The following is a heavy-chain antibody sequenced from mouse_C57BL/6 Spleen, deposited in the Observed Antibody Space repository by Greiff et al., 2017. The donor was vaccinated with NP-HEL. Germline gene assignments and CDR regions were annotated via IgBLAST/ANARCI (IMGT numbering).Heavy chain of an antibody. D-gene: IGHD1-1*01. CDR2: IYPGNSDT. V-gene: IGHV1-5*01. CDR1: GYTFTSYW. Sequence: VQLKESGTVLARPGASVKMSCKTSGYTFTSYWMHWVNQRPGQGLEWIGAIYPGNSDTSYNQKFKGKANLTAVTSASTAYMELSSLTNEDSAVYYCTRPNYGSSFAYWGQGTLVTVSA. CDR3: TRPNYGSSFAY. J-gene: IGHJ3*01.